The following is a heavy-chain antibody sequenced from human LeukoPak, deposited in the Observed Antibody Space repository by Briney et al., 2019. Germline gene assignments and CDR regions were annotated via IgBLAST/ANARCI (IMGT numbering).Heavy chain of an antibody. D-gene: IGHD2-2*01. CDR1: GDSVSSNSAA. CDR2: TYYRSKWYN. Sequence: SQTLSLTCAISGDSVSSNSAAWNWIRQSPSRCLEWLGRTYYRSKWYNDYAVSVKSRITINPDTSKNQFSLQLNSVTPEDTAVYYCARDPVVPAAIGRVVNYYYGMDVWGQGTTVTVSS. V-gene: IGHV6-1*01. CDR3: ARDPVVPAAIGRVVNYYYGMDV. J-gene: IGHJ6*02.